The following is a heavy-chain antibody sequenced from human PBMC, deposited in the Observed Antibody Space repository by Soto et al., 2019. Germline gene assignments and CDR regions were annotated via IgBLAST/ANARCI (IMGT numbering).Heavy chain of an antibody. V-gene: IGHV3-30*18. Sequence: QVQLVESGGGVVQPGRSLRLSCAASGFTFSSYGMHWVRQAPGKGLEWVAVISYDGSNKYYADSVKGRFTISRDNSKNTLYLQMKSLRAEDTAVYYCAKDRGGYYPIDYWGQGTLVTVSS. D-gene: IGHD3-22*01. CDR3: AKDRGGYYPIDY. J-gene: IGHJ4*02. CDR1: GFTFSSYG. CDR2: ISYDGSNK.